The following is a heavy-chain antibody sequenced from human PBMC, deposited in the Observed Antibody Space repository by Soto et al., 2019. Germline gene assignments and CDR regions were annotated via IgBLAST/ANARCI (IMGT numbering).Heavy chain of an antibody. CDR2: IYYSGPT. V-gene: IGHV4-30-2*01. CDR3: ARGHYYYGMDV. J-gene: IGHJ6*02. Sequence: SETLSLTCTVSNGSVSSGTYSWSWVRQPPGKGLEWIGYIYYSGPTYYTPSLKSRLTMSMDRANDHFSLNLTSVTAADTAVYFCARGHYYYGMDVWGQGSTVTVSS. CDR1: NGSVSSGTYS.